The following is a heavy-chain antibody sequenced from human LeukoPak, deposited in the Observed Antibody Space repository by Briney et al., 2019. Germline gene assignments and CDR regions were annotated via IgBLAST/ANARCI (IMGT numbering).Heavy chain of an antibody. CDR1: GFTFSSYW. CDR3: ARVVGSSFRYYYYYMDV. V-gene: IGHV3-7*01. CDR2: IKQDGSEK. D-gene: IGHD6-6*01. Sequence: AGGSLRLSCAASGFTFSSYWMSWVRQAPGKGLEWVANIKQDGSEKYYVESVKGRFTISRDNAKNSLYLQMNSLRAEDTAVYYCARVVGSSFRYYYYYMDVWGKGTTVTVSS. J-gene: IGHJ6*03.